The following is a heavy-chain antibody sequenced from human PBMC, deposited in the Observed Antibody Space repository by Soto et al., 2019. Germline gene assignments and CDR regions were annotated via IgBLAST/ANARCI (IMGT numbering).Heavy chain of an antibody. D-gene: IGHD6-19*01. CDR3: ARIRNTRGSGWYYFDY. CDR2: IDWDDVK. CDR1: GFSLSTSGMC. J-gene: IGHJ4*02. Sequence: FGPTLVNATRTLRMTCTFSGFSLSTSGMCVSWIRQPPGRALEWLALIDWDDVKYYSTSLKTRLTISKDTSKNQVVLTMTNMDPVDTATYYCARIRNTRGSGWYYFDYWGQGTLVTVSS. V-gene: IGHV2-70*01.